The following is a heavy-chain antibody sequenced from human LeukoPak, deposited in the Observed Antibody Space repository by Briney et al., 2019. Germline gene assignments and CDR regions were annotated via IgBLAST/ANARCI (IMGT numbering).Heavy chain of an antibody. J-gene: IGHJ6*02. Sequence: GGSLRLSCAASGFTFSSYAMSWVRQAPGKGLEWVSAISGSGGSTYYADSVKGRFTISRDNSKNTLYLQMNSLRAEDTAVYYCAKGRVHSSGWYDYYYYGMDVWGQGTTVTVSS. CDR3: AKGRVHSSGWYDYYYYGMDV. CDR1: GFTFSSYA. CDR2: ISGSGGST. D-gene: IGHD6-19*01. V-gene: IGHV3-23*01.